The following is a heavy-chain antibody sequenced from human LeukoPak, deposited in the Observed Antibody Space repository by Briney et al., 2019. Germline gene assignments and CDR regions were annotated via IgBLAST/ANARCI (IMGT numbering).Heavy chain of an antibody. Sequence: GGSLRLSCAASGFTFSSYSMNWVRQAPGKGLEWVSYISSSSSTIYYADSVKGRFTISRDNAKNSLYLQMNGLRDEDTAVYYCARVMPLNYGDYKRGAFDIWGQGTMVTVSS. CDR3: ARVMPLNYGDYKRGAFDI. V-gene: IGHV3-48*02. D-gene: IGHD4-17*01. J-gene: IGHJ3*02. CDR1: GFTFSSYS. CDR2: ISSSSSTI.